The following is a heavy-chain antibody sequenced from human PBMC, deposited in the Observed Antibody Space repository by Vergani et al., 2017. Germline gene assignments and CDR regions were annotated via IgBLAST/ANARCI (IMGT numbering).Heavy chain of an antibody. V-gene: IGHV1-69*13. CDR1: GGTFSSYA. J-gene: IGHJ4*02. CDR2: IIPIFGTA. D-gene: IGHD3-22*01. Sequence: QVQLVQSGAEVKKPGSSVKVSCKASGGTFSSYAISWVRQAPGQGLEWMGGIIPIFGTANYAPKFQGRVTITADESTSPAYMELSSLRSEDTAVYYCASHYYDSSGYYYGFDYWGQGTLVTVSS. CDR3: ASHYYDSSGYYYGFDY.